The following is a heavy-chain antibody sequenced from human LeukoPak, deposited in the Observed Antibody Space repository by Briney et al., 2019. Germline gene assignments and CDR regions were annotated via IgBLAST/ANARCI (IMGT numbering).Heavy chain of an antibody. CDR1: GFTFGDYA. CDR3: TRQQAVIHIAAAWIDY. J-gene: IGHJ4*02. Sequence: GGSLRLSCTASGFTFGDYAMSWFRQAPGKGLEWLGFIRSKAYGGTTEYAASVKGRFTISRDDSKSIAYLQMNSLKTEDTAVYYCTRQQAVIHIAAAWIDYWGQGTLVTVSS. D-gene: IGHD6-13*01. CDR2: IRSKAYGGTT. V-gene: IGHV3-49*03.